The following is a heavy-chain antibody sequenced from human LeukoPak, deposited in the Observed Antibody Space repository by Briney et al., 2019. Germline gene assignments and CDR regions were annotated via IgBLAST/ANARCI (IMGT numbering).Heavy chain of an antibody. Sequence: SLRLSCAASGFTFDDYAMHWVRQAPGKGLEWVSGISWNSGSIGYADSVKGRFTISRDNAKNTLYLQMNSLRAEDTAVYYCARGGSVFFDYWGQGTLVTVSS. CDR3: ARGGSVFFDY. CDR1: GFTFDDYA. V-gene: IGHV3-9*01. CDR2: ISWNSGSI. J-gene: IGHJ4*02. D-gene: IGHD2-8*01.